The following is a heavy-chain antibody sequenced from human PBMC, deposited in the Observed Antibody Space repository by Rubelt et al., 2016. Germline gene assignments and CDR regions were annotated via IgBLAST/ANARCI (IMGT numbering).Heavy chain of an antibody. CDR1: GFTFSTYA. D-gene: IGHD2-2*01. V-gene: IGHV3-23*01. CDR2: VVAGGDYT. CDR3: ARGYCTSTSCSGAPT. Sequence: EVHLLESGGGLVQPGGSLRLSCAASGFTFSTYAMNWVRQAPGKGLEWVSGVVAGGDYTYYADSVKGRFTISRDNAKNTLYLEMSSRRVEDTGTYYCARGYCTSTSCSGAPTGGQGTLVTVSS. J-gene: IGHJ4*02.